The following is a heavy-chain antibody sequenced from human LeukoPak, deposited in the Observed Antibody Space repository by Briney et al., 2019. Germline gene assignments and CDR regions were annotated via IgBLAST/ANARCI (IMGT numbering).Heavy chain of an antibody. CDR2: ISSSSGYT. CDR3: ARDPPFIIGTTFFDY. J-gene: IGHJ4*02. Sequence: PGGSLRLSCAASGFTFSDYYMSWIRQAPGKGLEWVSYISSSSGYTNYADSVKGRFTISRDNAKNSLYLQMNSLRAEDTAVYYCARDPPFIIGTTFFDYWGQGTLVTVSS. CDR1: GFTFSDYY. V-gene: IGHV3-11*06. D-gene: IGHD1-20*01.